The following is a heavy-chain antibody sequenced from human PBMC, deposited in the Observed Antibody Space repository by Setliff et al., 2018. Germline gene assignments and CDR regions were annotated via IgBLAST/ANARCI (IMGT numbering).Heavy chain of an antibody. CDR1: GFTFRSSA. V-gene: IGHV3-23*03. Sequence: PGESLKISCAASGFTFRSSAMNWVRQAPGKGLEWVSVIYTGEETTYYADSVKGRFTVSRDNAKNTLFLQMNDLRAEDTAIYYCAKSPVRFGIVIVIPSYFDSWGPGTLVTVSS. CDR2: IYTGEETT. J-gene: IGHJ4*02. CDR3: AKSPVRFGIVIVIPSYFDS. D-gene: IGHD3-16*02.